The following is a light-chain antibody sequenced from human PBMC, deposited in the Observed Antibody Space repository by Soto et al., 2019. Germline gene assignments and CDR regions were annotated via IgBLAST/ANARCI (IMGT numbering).Light chain of an antibody. CDR2: QAS. CDR3: QQYNSYSWT. CDR1: QSISSW. J-gene: IGKJ1*01. Sequence: DIQMTQSPSTLSASVGDRVTITCRASQSISSWLAWYQQKPGKAPKLLIYQASSLESGVPSRFSGSGPGTELTLPISSLQPDDLAAYYCQQYNSYSWTFGQGTKVEIK. V-gene: IGKV1-5*03.